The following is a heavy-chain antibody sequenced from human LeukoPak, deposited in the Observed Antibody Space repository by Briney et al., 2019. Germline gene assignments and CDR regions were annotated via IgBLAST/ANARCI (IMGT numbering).Heavy chain of an antibody. J-gene: IGHJ5*02. Sequence: ASVKVSCKASGGTFSSYAISWVRQAPGQGLEWMGGIIPIFGTANYAQKFQGRVTITADESTSTAYMELRSLTSDDTAVYYCARAGAVVDNWFDPWGQGTLVTVSS. CDR2: IIPIFGTA. CDR3: ARAGAVVDNWFDP. V-gene: IGHV1-69*13. CDR1: GGTFSSYA. D-gene: IGHD2-15*01.